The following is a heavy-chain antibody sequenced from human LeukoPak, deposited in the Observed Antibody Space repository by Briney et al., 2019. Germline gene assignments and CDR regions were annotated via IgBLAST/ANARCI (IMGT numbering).Heavy chain of an antibody. J-gene: IGHJ3*02. CDR2: IKQDGSEK. V-gene: IGHV3-7*01. CDR3: ARDRPSNLLGYCSGGSCSDAFDI. Sequence: GGSLRLSCAASGFTFSSYWMSWVRQAPGKGLEWVANIKQDGSEKYYVDSVKGRFTISRDNAKNSLYLQMNSLRAEDTAVYYCARDRPSNLLGYCSGGSCSDAFDIWGQGTMVTVSS. CDR1: GFTFSSYW. D-gene: IGHD2-15*01.